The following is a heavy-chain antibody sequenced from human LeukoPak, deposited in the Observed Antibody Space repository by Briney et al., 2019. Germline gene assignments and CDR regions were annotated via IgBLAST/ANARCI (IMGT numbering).Heavy chain of an antibody. D-gene: IGHD3-22*01. Sequence: PSETLSLTCTVSGGSISSYYWSWIRQPPGKGLEWIGYIYCSGSTNYNPSLKSRVTISVDTSKNQFSLKLSSVTAADTAVYYCARLRIAYSSGYYMDVWGKGTTVTVSS. CDR3: ARLRIAYSSGYYMDV. CDR2: IYCSGST. J-gene: IGHJ6*03. V-gene: IGHV4-59*08. CDR1: GGSISSYY.